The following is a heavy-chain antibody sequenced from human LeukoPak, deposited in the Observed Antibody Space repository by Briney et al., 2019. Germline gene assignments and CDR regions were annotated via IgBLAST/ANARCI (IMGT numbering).Heavy chain of an antibody. CDR2: ISGSAVTT. CDR1: EFTFSTYT. D-gene: IGHD4-17*01. Sequence: QPGGSLRLSCAASEFTFSTYTMSWVRQAPGKGLEWVSSISGSAVTTYYADSVKGRFTISRDNSRDTLYLQMNSLRAEDTAVYYCAREGATVTTGVIWFDPWGQGTLVTVSS. CDR3: AREGATVTTGVIWFDP. V-gene: IGHV3-23*01. J-gene: IGHJ5*02.